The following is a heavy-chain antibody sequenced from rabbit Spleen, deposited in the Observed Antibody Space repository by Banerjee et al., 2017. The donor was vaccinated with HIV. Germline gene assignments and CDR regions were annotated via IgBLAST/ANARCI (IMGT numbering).Heavy chain of an antibody. Sequence: QQQLEESGGGLVKPGGTLTLTCTVSGFSFSSNWICWVRQAPGKGLEWIACIDTNDGDTDYANWPKGRFTISKTSSTTVTLQMTSLTAADTATYFCARSTTSNDRFNLWGQGTLVTVS. V-gene: IGHV1S45*01. D-gene: IGHD1-1*01. CDR3: ARSTTSNDRFNL. CDR1: GFSFSSNW. CDR2: IDTNDGDT. J-gene: IGHJ4*01.